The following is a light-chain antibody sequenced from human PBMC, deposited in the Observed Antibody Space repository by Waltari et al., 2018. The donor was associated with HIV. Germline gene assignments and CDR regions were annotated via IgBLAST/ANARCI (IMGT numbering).Light chain of an antibody. J-gene: IGKJ5*01. CDR3: QKYNSVPIT. CDR1: QGIRSH. V-gene: IGKV1-27*01. Sequence: DTEMIQSPSSLSASVGDRVTITCRTSQGIRSHLVWYQQKPGTAPKLLIYEASTLQSRVSSRFSGSGSGTDFTLTINSLQSDDVATYFCQKYNSVPITFGQGTRLDI. CDR2: EAS.